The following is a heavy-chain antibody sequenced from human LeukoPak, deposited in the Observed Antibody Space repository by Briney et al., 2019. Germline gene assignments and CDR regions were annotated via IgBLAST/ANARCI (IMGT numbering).Heavy chain of an antibody. J-gene: IGHJ4*02. CDR3: ARQRERGYSYVD. V-gene: IGHV5-51*01. D-gene: IGHD5-18*01. Sequence: GESLKISCKGSGYSFSSHWIAWVRQMPGKGLEWMGMIYPSDSDTRYSPSFRGQVTISGDKSISTAYLQWSSLKASDTAMYYCARQRERGYSYVDWGQGTLVTVSS. CDR1: GYSFSSHW. CDR2: IYPSDSDT.